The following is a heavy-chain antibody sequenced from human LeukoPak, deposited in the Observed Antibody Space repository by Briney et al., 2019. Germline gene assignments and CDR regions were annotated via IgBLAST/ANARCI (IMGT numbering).Heavy chain of an antibody. Sequence: SQTLSLTCAISGDSVSSNSAAWNWIRQSPSIGLEWLGRTYYRSKWYNDYAVSVKSRITINPDTSKNQFSLQLNSVTPEDTAVYYCARSAMVRGGAHWFDPWGQGTLVTVSS. CDR2: TYYRSKWYN. V-gene: IGHV6-1*01. D-gene: IGHD3-10*01. J-gene: IGHJ5*02. CDR3: ARSAMVRGGAHWFDP. CDR1: GDSVSSNSAA.